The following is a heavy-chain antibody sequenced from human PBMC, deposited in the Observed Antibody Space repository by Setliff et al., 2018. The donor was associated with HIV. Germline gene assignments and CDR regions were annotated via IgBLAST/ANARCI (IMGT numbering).Heavy chain of an antibody. CDR1: GYTFTSYA. CDR3: ASSGLVYDDVLTGPPTDY. Sequence: ASVKVSCKASGYTFTSYAMHWVRQAPGQRLEWMGWINAGNGNTKYSPKFQGRVTITRYTSASTAYMELSSLRSEDTAVYYCASSGLVYDDVLTGPPTDYWGQGTLVTVSS. J-gene: IGHJ4*02. D-gene: IGHD3-9*01. V-gene: IGHV1-3*01. CDR2: INAGNGNT.